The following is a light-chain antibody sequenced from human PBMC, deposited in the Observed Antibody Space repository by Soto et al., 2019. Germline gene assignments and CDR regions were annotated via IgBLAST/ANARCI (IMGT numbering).Light chain of an antibody. CDR1: QSVSNY. CDR2: GAS. Sequence: EIVMTQSPATLSVSPGERATLSFRASQSVSNYLAWYQQKPGQAPRLLIYGASTSATGIPPRFSGSGSGTEFTLTISSLQSEDFAVSYCQHYHYWPPETFGQGTKVDI. CDR3: QHYHYWPPET. V-gene: IGKV3-15*01. J-gene: IGKJ1*01.